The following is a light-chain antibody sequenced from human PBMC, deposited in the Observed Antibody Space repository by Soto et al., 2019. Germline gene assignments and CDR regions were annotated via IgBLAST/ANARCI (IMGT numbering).Light chain of an antibody. CDR1: SRDVGGYNY. Sequence: QSALTQPASVSGSPGQSITISCTGTSRDVGGYNYVSWYQQHPGKAPKLMIYEVSNRHSGVSARFSGSKSGNTASLTISGLQAEDEADYYCCSYAGSYTLFGGGTKLTVL. J-gene: IGLJ2*01. CDR2: EVS. CDR3: CSYAGSYTL. V-gene: IGLV2-14*01.